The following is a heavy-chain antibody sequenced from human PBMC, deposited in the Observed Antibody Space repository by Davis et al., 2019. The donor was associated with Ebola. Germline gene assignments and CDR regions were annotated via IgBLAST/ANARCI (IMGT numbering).Heavy chain of an antibody. V-gene: IGHV1-69*04. J-gene: IGHJ4*02. Sequence: SVKVSCKASGCTFSSYTISWVRQAPGQGLEWMGRIIPILGIANYAQKFQGRVTITADKSTSTAYMELSSLRSEDTAVYYCARDWWGYCSGGSCSTFDYWGQGTLVTVSS. CDR2: IIPILGIA. CDR1: GCTFSSYT. CDR3: ARDWWGYCSGGSCSTFDY. D-gene: IGHD2-15*01.